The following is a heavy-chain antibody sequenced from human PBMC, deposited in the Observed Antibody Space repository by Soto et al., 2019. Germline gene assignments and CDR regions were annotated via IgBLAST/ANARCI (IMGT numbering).Heavy chain of an antibody. V-gene: IGHV3-53*01. CDR1: GFTVSNNY. Sequence: EVQLVESGGGLIQPGGSLRLSCAVSGFTVSNNYMSWVRQAPGKGLEGVSVIYSGGYTAYGDSVKGRFTISRDNSKNTLFIKMNGGGAGARAVYYRATHPGGGGYWGQGTLVTVSS. CDR3: ATHPGGGGY. J-gene: IGHJ4*02. CDR2: IYSGGYT. D-gene: IGHD3-10*01.